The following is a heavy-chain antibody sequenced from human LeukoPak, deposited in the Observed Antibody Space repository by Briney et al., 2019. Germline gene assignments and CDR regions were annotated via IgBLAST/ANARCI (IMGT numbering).Heavy chain of an antibody. CDR1: GVSFSGYY. CDR3: ARFGAVAGSYYYYYMDV. D-gene: IGHD6-19*01. V-gene: IGHV4-34*01. CDR2: INHSGST. J-gene: IGHJ6*03. Sequence: KPSETLSLTCAVYGVSFSGYYWSWIRQPPGKGLEWIGEINHSGSTNYNPSLKSRVTISVDTSKNQFSLKLSSVTAADTAVYYCARFGAVAGSYYYYYMDVWGKGTTVTISS.